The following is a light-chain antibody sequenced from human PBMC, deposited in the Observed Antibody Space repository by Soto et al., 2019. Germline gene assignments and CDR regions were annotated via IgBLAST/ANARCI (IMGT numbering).Light chain of an antibody. J-gene: IGLJ3*02. CDR2: GNS. V-gene: IGLV1-40*01. CDR1: SSNIGAGYD. CDR3: QSYDSSLSGGV. Sequence: QSVLTQPPSVSGAPGQRVTISCTGRSSNIGAGYDVHWYQQLPGTAPKLLISGNSNRPSGVPDRFSGSKSGTSASLAITGLQAEDDADYYCQSYDSSLSGGVFGGGTKLTVL.